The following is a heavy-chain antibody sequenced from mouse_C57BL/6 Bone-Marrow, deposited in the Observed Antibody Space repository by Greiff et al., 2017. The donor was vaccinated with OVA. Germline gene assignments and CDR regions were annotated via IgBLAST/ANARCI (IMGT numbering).Heavy chain of an antibody. CDR2: IYPGDGDT. CDR3: ARHYYGSSYNY. CDR1: GYAFSSSW. D-gene: IGHD1-1*01. Sequence: QVQLKESGPELVKPGASVKISCKASGYAFSSSWMNWVKQRPGKGLEWIGRIYPGDGDTNYNGKFKGKATLTADKSSSTAYMQLSSLTSEDSAVYFCARHYYGSSYNYWGQGTTLTVSS. J-gene: IGHJ2*01. V-gene: IGHV1-82*01.